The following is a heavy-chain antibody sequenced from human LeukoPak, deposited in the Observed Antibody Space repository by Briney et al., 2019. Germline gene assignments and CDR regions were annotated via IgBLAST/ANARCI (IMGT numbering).Heavy chain of an antibody. CDR1: GFTFSSYA. V-gene: IGHV3-23*01. CDR2: ISGSGGST. CDR3: AKDLSAAYYYYYGMDV. D-gene: IGHD6-13*01. J-gene: IGHJ6*02. Sequence: GGSLRLSCAASGFTFSSYAMSWVRQAPGEGLEWGSAISGSGGSTYYADSVKGRFTISRDNSKNTLYLQMNSLRAEDTAVYYCAKDLSAAYYYYYGMDVWGQGTTVTVSS.